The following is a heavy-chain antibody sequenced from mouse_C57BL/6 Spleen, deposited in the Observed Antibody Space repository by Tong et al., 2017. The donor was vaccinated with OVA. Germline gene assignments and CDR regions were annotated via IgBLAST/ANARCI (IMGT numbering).Heavy chain of an antibody. CDR3: ARREVRRAWFAY. V-gene: IGHV5-2*01. CDR1: EYEFPSHD. Sequence: EVQLQESGGGLVQPGESLKLSCESNEYEFPSHDMSWVRKTPEKRLEFVAAINSDGGSTYYPDTMERRFIISRDNTKKTLYLQMSSLRSEDTALYYCARREVRRAWFAYWGQGTLVTVSA. D-gene: IGHD2-14*01. J-gene: IGHJ3*01. CDR2: INSDGGST.